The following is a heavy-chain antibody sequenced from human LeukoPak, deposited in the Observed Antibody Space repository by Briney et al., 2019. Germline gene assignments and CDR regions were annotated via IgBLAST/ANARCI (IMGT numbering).Heavy chain of an antibody. CDR2: INHSGST. V-gene: IGHV4-34*01. CDR1: GGSFSGYY. Sequence: SETLSLTCAVYGGSFSGYYWSWIRQPPGKGLEWIGEINHSGSTNYNPSLKSRVTISVDTSKNQFSLKLSSVTAADTAVYYCARLKYYYDSSGYYPHYYFDYWGQGTLVTVSS. D-gene: IGHD3-22*01. J-gene: IGHJ4*02. CDR3: ARLKYYYDSSGYYPHYYFDY.